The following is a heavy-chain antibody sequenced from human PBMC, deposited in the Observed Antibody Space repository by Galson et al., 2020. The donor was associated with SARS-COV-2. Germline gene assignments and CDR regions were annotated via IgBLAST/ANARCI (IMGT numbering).Heavy chain of an antibody. D-gene: IGHD2-2*01. CDR1: GGSISSSNW. J-gene: IGHJ6*02. Sequence: ASETLSLTCAVSGGSISSSNWWSWVRQPPGKGLEWIGEIYHSGSTNYNPSLKSRVTISVDTSKNQFSLKLSSVTAADTAVYYCARDIVVVPAAMRDYYYYYGMDVWGQGTTVTVSS. CDR3: ARDIVVVPAAMRDYYYYYGMDV. V-gene: IGHV4-4*02. CDR2: IYHSGST.